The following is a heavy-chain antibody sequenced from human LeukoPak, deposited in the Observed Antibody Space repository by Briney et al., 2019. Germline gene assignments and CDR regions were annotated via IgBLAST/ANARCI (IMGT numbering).Heavy chain of an antibody. Sequence: GGSLRLSCAASGFTFSSFPIHWVRQAPGKGLEWVALISYDGSNKYYADSVKGRFTISRDNSKNTLYLQMNSLRAEDTAVYYCARDRDNSGSYAYYFDYWGQGTLVTVSS. CDR1: GFTFSSFP. J-gene: IGHJ4*02. CDR3: ARDRDNSGSYAYYFDY. D-gene: IGHD3-22*01. CDR2: ISYDGSNK. V-gene: IGHV3-30-3*01.